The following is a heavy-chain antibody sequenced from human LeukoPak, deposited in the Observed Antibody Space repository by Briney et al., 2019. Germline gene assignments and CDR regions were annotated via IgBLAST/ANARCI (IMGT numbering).Heavy chain of an antibody. J-gene: IGHJ4*02. CDR3: AAAVDYYDSAGFDY. CDR1: GFTFSSYS. CDR2: ISSSSSYI. V-gene: IGHV3-21*01. Sequence: PGGSLRLSCAASGFTFSSYSMNWVRQAPGKGLGWVSSISSSSSYIYYADSVKGRFTISRDNAKNSLYLQMNSLRAEDTAVYYCAAAVDYYDSAGFDYWGQGTLVTVSS. D-gene: IGHD3-22*01.